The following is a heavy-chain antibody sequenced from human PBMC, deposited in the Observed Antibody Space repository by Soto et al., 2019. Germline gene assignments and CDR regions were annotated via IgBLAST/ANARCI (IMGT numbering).Heavy chain of an antibody. CDR2: INSGGSST. Sequence: HPGGSLRLSCAASGFTFSSYWMHWVRQAPGKGLVWVSRINSGGSSTSYADSVKGRFTISRDNAKNTLYLQMNSLRAEDTAVYYCAKIMITFGENKRARDYWGQGTLVTVSS. CDR1: GFTFSSYW. J-gene: IGHJ4*02. V-gene: IGHV3-74*01. D-gene: IGHD3-16*01. CDR3: AKIMITFGENKRARDY.